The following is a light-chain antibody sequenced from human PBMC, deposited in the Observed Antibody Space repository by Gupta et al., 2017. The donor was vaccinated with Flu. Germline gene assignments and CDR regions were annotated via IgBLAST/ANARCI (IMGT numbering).Light chain of an antibody. CDR2: QAS. Sequence: EMVFTQSPSILALSPGEGATLSCRASQSVSSYLDWYQQNPGQAPRLLIYQASNWATGITARFSGSGSGIEFTRTISSLVPEDFAVYYRQKLGAFGQGTKVEIK. CDR3: QKLGA. CDR1: QSVSSY. V-gene: IGKV3-11*01. J-gene: IGKJ1*01.